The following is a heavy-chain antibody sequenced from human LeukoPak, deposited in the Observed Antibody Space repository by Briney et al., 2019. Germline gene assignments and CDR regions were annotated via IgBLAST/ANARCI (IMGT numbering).Heavy chain of an antibody. CDR3: ARERSKQLATFDY. Sequence: GRSLRLSCAASGFTFDDYAMHWVRQAPGKGLEWVSGISWNSGSIGYADSVKGRFTISRDNAKNSLYLQMNSLRAEDTALYHCARERSKQLATFDYWGQGTLVTVSS. V-gene: IGHV3-9*01. CDR2: ISWNSGSI. J-gene: IGHJ4*02. D-gene: IGHD6-13*01. CDR1: GFTFDDYA.